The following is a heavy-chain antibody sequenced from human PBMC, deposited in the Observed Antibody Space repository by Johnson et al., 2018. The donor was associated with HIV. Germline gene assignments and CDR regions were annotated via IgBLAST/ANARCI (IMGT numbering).Heavy chain of an antibody. V-gene: IGHV3-30*02. CDR3: ARDLRFNRTVQGRIIISGVFDM. D-gene: IGHD3-10*01. J-gene: IGHJ3*02. CDR2: IRYDGSSK. CDR1: GFVFSDYV. Sequence: QMQLVESGGGVVQPGGSLTLSCVTSGFVFSDYVMHWVRQAPGKGLDWGTFIRYDGSSKHYADSVNGRFTIFRDNSKNTLYLQMNSLRTEDTAIYSCARDLRFNRTVQGRIIISGVFDMWGQGTVVHVSS.